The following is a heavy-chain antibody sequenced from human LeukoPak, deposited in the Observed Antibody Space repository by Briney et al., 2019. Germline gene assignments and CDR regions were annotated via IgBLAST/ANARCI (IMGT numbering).Heavy chain of an antibody. J-gene: IGHJ4*02. CDR1: GFTFADYA. CDR3: AKNWAGYRIDGLSDY. Sequence: GGSLRLSCAASGFTFADYAVHWVRLAPGKGLEWVALIIGDVLDAYNANSVKGRFTTSREKSKNSLYLQMSGLRTENTALYYCAKNWAGYRIDGLSDYWGPGALVTVSS. V-gene: IGHV3-43*02. D-gene: IGHD5-18*01. CDR2: IIGDVLDA.